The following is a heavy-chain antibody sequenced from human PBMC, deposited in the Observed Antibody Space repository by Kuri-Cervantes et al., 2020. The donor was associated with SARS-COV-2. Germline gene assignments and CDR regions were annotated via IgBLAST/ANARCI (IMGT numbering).Heavy chain of an antibody. J-gene: IGHJ5*02. D-gene: IGHD3-3*01. CDR1: GGSISSGSYY. CDR3: ARVSAGYVFWSGYHNWFDP. CDR2: IYYSGST. Sequence: SETLSLTCTVSGGSISSGSYYWGWIRQPPGKGLEWIGSIYYSGSTYYNPSLKSRVTISVDTSKNQFSLKLSSVTAADTAVYYCARVSAGYVFWSGYHNWFDPWGQGTLVTVSS. V-gene: IGHV4-39*01.